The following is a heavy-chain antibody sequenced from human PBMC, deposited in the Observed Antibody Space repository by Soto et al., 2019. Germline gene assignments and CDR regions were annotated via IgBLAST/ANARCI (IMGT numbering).Heavy chain of an antibody. CDR3: AKDGSHLAVAGTSPTSYFYGLAV. V-gene: IGHV3-30*18. Sequence: QVQLVESGGGVVQPGRSLRLSCAASGFTFSVYAMHWVRQAPGKGLEWVALVSYDGSIKYYADSVKGRFTISRDNSKNTLYLQMNSLRVEDTAVYYCAKDGSHLAVAGTSPTSYFYGLAVWGQGTTVTVSS. CDR2: VSYDGSIK. J-gene: IGHJ6*02. CDR1: GFTFSVYA. D-gene: IGHD6-19*01.